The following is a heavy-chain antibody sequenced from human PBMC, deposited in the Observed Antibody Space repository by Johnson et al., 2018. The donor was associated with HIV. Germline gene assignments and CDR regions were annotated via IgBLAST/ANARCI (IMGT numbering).Heavy chain of an antibody. CDR3: AKGVGATTNDAFEI. D-gene: IGHD1-26*01. V-gene: IGHV3-30*04. CDR2: ISYDGTNK. CDR1: GFTFSSYA. Sequence: QMLLVESGGGVVQPGRSLRLSCAASGFTFSSYAMHWVRQAPGKGLEWVAVISYDGTNKYYADSVKGRFTISRDNAKNSLYLQMNSLRAEDTALYYCAKGVGATTNDAFEIWGQGTMVTVSS. J-gene: IGHJ3*02.